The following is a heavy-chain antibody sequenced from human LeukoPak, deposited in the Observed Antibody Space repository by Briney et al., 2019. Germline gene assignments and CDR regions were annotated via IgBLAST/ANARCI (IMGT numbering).Heavy chain of an antibody. V-gene: IGHV4-59*08. J-gene: IGHJ6*02. Sequence: SETLSLTCTVSGGSISSYYWSWIRQPPGKGLEWIGYIYYSGSTNYNPSLKSRVTISVGTSKNQFSLKLSSVTAADTAVYYCARHPYSSSWYYYYYGMDVWGQGTTVTVSS. D-gene: IGHD6-13*01. CDR2: IYYSGST. CDR3: ARHPYSSSWYYYYYGMDV. CDR1: GGSISSYY.